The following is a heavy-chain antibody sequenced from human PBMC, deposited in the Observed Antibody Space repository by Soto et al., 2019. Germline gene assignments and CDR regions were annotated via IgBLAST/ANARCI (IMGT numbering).Heavy chain of an antibody. CDR1: GYTFTNYG. CDR3: ATGLNGYLLYFDY. CDR2: INAGNGNT. D-gene: IGHD4-17*01. V-gene: IGHV1-3*01. Sequence: ASVKVSCKASGYTFTNYGIHWVRQAPGQRLEWMGWINAGNGNTKYSQKFQGRVTIAWDTGASTAYMELSSLRSEHTAVYYCATGLNGYLLYFDYRGQGTPVTVPS. J-gene: IGHJ4*02.